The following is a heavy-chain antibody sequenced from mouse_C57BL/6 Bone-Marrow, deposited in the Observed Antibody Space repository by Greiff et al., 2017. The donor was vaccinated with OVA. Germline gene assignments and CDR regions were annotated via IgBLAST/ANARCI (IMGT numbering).Heavy chain of an antibody. CDR1: GFTFSSYA. V-gene: IGHV5-4*03. D-gene: IGHD1-1*01. J-gene: IGHJ3*01. CDR3: ARVGYYGSLAY. Sequence: DVKLVESGGGLVKPGGSLKLSCAASGFTFSSYAMSWVRQTPEKRLEWVATLSDGGSYTYYPDNVKGRFTISRDNAKNNLYLPMSHLKSEDTAMYYCARVGYYGSLAYWGQGTLVTVSA. CDR2: LSDGGSYT.